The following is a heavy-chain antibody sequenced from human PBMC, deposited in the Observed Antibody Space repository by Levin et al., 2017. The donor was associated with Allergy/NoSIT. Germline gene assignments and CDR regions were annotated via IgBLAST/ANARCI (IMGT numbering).Heavy chain of an antibody. CDR1: GFTFSDYY. CDR3: ARDFLAVAGTGVLDY. V-gene: IGHV3-11*05. Sequence: GESLKISCAASGFTFSDYYMSWIRQAPGKGLEWVSYISSSSGYTNYADSVKGRFTISRDNAKNSLYLQMNSLRAEDTAVYYCARDFLAVAGTGVLDYWGQGTLVTVSS. D-gene: IGHD6-19*01. J-gene: IGHJ4*02. CDR2: ISSSSGYT.